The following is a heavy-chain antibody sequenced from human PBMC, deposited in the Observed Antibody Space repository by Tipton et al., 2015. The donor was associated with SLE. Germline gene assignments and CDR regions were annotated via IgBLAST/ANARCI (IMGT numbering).Heavy chain of an antibody. V-gene: IGHV4-34*12. CDR3: ARTNRLPYRVYFDS. CDR1: GGSFNDYS. J-gene: IGHJ4*02. Sequence: TLSLTCAVYGGSFNDYSWSWVRQPPGKGLEWVGEIVHSGKTNYNPSFKSRVTISLDTSENQFSLQLRSVTASDTAVYYCARTNRLPYRVYFDSWGQGTQVTVSS. D-gene: IGHD1-14*01. CDR2: IVHSGKT.